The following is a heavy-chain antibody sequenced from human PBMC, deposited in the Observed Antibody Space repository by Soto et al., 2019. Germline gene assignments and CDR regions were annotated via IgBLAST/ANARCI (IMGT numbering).Heavy chain of an antibody. D-gene: IGHD3-22*01. CDR1: GGSFSGYY. Sequence: SETLSLTCAVYGGSFSGYYWSWIRQPPGKGLEWIGEINHSGSTNYNPSLKSRVTISVDTSKNQFSLKLSSVTAADTAVYYCAREGNYDSSGLFDPWGQGTLVTVSS. V-gene: IGHV4-34*01. CDR2: INHSGST. J-gene: IGHJ5*02. CDR3: AREGNYDSSGLFDP.